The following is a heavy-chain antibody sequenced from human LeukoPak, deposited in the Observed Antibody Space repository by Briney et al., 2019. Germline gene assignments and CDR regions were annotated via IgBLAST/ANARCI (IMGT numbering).Heavy chain of an antibody. CDR1: GGSISSYY. CDR2: IYYSGST. CDR3: ARPSPPYYYGSGYYYYGMDV. V-gene: IGHV4-59*05. J-gene: IGHJ6*02. D-gene: IGHD3-10*01. Sequence: SETLSLTCTVSGGSISSYYWSWIRQPPGKGLEWIGSIYYSGSTYYNPSLKSRVTISVDTSKNQFSLKLSSVTAADTAVYYCARPSPPYYYGSGYYYYGMDVWGQGTTVTVSS.